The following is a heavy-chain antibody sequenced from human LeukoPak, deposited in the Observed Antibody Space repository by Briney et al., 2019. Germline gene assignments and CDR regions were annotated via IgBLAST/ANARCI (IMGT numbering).Heavy chain of an antibody. CDR2: IKQDGSEK. D-gene: IGHD2-21*02. V-gene: IGHV3-7*01. CDR1: GFTFSSYW. CDR3: ARDWLAYCGGDCELFDY. Sequence: GGSLRLSCAASGFTFSSYWMSWVRQAPGKGLEWVANIKQDGSEKYYVDSVKGRFTISRDNAKNSLYLQMNSLRAEDTAVYYCARDWLAYCGGDCELFDYWGQGTLVTVSS. J-gene: IGHJ4*02.